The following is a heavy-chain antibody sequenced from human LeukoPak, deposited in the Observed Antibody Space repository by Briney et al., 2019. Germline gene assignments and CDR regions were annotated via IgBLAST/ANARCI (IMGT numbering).Heavy chain of an antibody. Sequence: GGSLRLSCAVSGFTFSTYSMHWVRQAPGKGLEWLTYISSSSSTIYYADSVKGRFIISRDNAKNSLYLQMNSLRDEDTAAYYCARAIAAVFDYWGQGILVTVSS. V-gene: IGHV3-48*02. J-gene: IGHJ4*02. CDR3: ARAIAAVFDY. CDR1: GFTFSTYS. D-gene: IGHD6-13*01. CDR2: ISSSSSTI.